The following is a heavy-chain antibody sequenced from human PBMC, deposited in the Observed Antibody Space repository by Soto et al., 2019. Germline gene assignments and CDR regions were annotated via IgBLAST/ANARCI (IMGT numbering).Heavy chain of an antibody. CDR1: GYTFTSYG. CDR2: ISAYNGNT. D-gene: IGHD3-3*01. V-gene: IGHV1-18*04. J-gene: IGHJ6*02. CDR3: ARVKDYDFWRGYFAWHALHGPTKYYYGMDV. Sequence: ASVKVSCKASGYTFTSYGISWVRQAPGQGLEWMGWISAYNGNTNYAQKLQGRVTMTTDTSTSTAYMELRSLRSDDTAVYYCARVKDYDFWRGYFAWHALHGPTKYYYGMDVWGQGTTVTVSS.